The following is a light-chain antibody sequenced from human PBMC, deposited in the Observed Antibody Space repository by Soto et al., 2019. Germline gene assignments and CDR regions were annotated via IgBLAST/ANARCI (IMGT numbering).Light chain of an antibody. J-gene: IGKJ4*01. CDR1: QSVSSTY. V-gene: IGKV3-20*01. CDR3: QQYGSSRLT. CDR2: GAS. Sequence: IVLPQSPGTLSLSPGERATLSCRASQSVSSTYLAWYQQKPGQAPRLLIYGASSRATGIPDRFSGSGSGTDFTLTISRLEPEDFAVYYCQQYGSSRLTFGGGTKVDIK.